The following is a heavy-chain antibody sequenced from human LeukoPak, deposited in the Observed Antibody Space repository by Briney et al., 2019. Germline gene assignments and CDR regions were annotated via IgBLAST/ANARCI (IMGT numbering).Heavy chain of an antibody. D-gene: IGHD5/OR15-5a*01. CDR3: ARDSSISGPFDY. V-gene: IGHV4-4*07. CDR2: IYTSGST. Sequence: SETLSLTCAVCGGSFSGYYWSWIRQPAGKGLEWIGRIYTSGSTNYNPSLKSRVTMSVDTSKNQFSLKLSSVTAADTAVYYCARDSSISGPFDYWGQGTLVTVSS. CDR1: GGSFSGYY. J-gene: IGHJ4*02.